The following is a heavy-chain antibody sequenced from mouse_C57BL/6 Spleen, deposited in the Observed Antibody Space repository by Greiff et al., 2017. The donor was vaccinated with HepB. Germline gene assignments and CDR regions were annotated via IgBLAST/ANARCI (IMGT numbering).Heavy chain of an antibody. J-gene: IGHJ4*01. CDR3: TNYGSSYGYAMDY. CDR1: GFNIKDDY. CDR2: IDPENGDT. D-gene: IGHD1-1*01. V-gene: IGHV14-4*01. Sequence: EVQLQQSGAELVRPGASVKLSCTASGFNIKDDYMHWVKQRPEQGLEWIGWIDPENGDTEYASKFQGKATITADTSSNTAYLQLSSLTSEDTAVYYCTNYGSSYGYAMDYWGQRTSVTVSS.